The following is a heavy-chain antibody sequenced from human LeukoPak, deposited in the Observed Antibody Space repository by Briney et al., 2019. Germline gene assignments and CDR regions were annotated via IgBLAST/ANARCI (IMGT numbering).Heavy chain of an antibody. CDR3: ARVGYSSGWSNFDY. CDR1: GYTFTDYY. CDR2: VNSNSGGT. Sequence: ASVKVSCKASGYTFTDYYTHWVRQAPGQGLEWMGWVNSNSGGTSYAQKLQGRVTMTRDTSISTAYMELTSLTSDDTAVYYCARVGYSSGWSNFDYWGQGTLVTVSS. D-gene: IGHD6-19*01. J-gene: IGHJ4*02. V-gene: IGHV1-2*02.